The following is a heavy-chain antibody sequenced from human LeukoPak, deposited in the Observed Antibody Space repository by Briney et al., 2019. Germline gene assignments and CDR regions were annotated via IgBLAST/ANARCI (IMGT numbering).Heavy chain of an antibody. V-gene: IGHV4-59*01. CDR3: ARGVETGYSSSWHFDY. Sequence: SETLSLTCTVSGGSISSYYWSWIRQPPGKGLEWIGYIYYSGSTNYNPSLKSRVTISVDTSKNQFSLKLSSVTAADTAVYYCARGVETGYSSSWHFDYWGQGTLVTVSS. CDR2: IYYSGST. CDR1: GGSISSYY. J-gene: IGHJ4*02. D-gene: IGHD6-13*01.